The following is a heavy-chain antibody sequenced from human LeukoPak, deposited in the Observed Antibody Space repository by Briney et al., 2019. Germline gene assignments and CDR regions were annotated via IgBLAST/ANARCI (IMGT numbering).Heavy chain of an antibody. CDR2: ISCDGSNK. V-gene: IGHV3-30*04. D-gene: IGHD2-15*01. Sequence: PGGSLRLSCAASGFTFSSYAMHGVRQAPGKGLEWVAVISCDGSNKYYADSVKGRFTISRDNSKNTLYLQMNSLRAEDTAVYYCAKEEKSSGGWVLGGAYYYMDVWGKGTTVTVSS. J-gene: IGHJ6*03. CDR1: GFTFSSYA. CDR3: AKEEKSSGGWVLGGAYYYMDV.